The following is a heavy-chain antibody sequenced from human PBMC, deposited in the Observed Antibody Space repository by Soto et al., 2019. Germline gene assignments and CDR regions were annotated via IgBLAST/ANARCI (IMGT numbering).Heavy chain of an antibody. CDR3: ARELKRYYDSSGYGYYYYGMDV. Sequence: QVQLVQSGAEVKKPGSSVKVSCKASGGTFSSYAISWVRQAPGQGLEWMGGIIPIFGTANYAQKFQGRVTITADESTTTAYRELSSLRAEDTAVYYCARELKRYYDSSGYGYYYYGMDVWGQGTTVTVSS. J-gene: IGHJ6*02. CDR1: GGTFSSYA. CDR2: IIPIFGTA. V-gene: IGHV1-69*01. D-gene: IGHD3-22*01.